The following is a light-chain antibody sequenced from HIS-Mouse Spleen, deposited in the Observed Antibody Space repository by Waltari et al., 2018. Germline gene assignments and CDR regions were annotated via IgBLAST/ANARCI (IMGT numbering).Light chain of an antibody. CDR2: EDS. CDR3: YSTDSSGNHRV. CDR1: PLPKKY. V-gene: IGLV3-10*01. J-gene: IGLJ2*01. Sequence: SYELTQPPSVSVSPGQTARITCPGDPLPKKYAYWYQQKSGQAPVLVIYEDSKRPSGIPERFSGSSSGTMATLTISGAQVEDEADYYCYSTDSSGNHRVFGGGTKLTVI.